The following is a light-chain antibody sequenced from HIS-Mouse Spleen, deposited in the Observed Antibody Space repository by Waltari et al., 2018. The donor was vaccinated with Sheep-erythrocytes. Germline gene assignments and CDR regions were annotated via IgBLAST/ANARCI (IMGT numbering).Light chain of an antibody. CDR3: QQYNNWPFT. CDR1: QSVSSN. V-gene: IGKV3-15*01. J-gene: IGKJ3*01. CDR2: GAS. Sequence: EIVITQSPATLSVSPVERATLSCRASQSVSSNLAWYQQKPGQAPRLLIYGASTRATGIPARFSGSGSGTEFTLTISSMQSEDFAVYYCQQYNNWPFTFGPGTKVDIK.